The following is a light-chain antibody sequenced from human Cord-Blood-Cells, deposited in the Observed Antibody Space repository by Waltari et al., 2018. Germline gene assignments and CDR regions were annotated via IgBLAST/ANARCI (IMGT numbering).Light chain of an antibody. CDR2: KSS. CDR1: QSISSW. V-gene: IGKV1-5*03. Sequence: DIQMTQSPSTLSASVGDRVTITCRANQSISSWLAWYQQKPGKAPKLLIYKSSSLESGGPSRFSGSGSGTEFTLNISSLQPDDFATYYCQQYNSYPWTFGQGTKVEIK. J-gene: IGKJ1*01. CDR3: QQYNSYPWT.